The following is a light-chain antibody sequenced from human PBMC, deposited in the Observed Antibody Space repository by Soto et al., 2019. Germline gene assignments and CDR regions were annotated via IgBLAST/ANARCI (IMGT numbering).Light chain of an antibody. Sequence: SALTQPASVSGSPGQSITISCTGTSSDVGGYNYVSWYQQHPGKAPKLMIYDVSNRPSGVSNRFSGSKSGNTASLTISGLQAEDEADYYCTSYTSSSTQVFGTGTKVTV. V-gene: IGLV2-14*01. J-gene: IGLJ1*01. CDR2: DVS. CDR1: SSDVGGYNY. CDR3: TSYTSSSTQV.